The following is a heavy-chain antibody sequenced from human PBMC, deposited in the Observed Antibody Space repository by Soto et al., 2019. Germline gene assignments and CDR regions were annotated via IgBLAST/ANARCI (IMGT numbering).Heavy chain of an antibody. CDR1: GFMFSAYA. V-gene: IGHV3-30-3*01. D-gene: IGHD6-19*01. CDR2: MSYDGTNT. CDR3: ARDPSPYTSGWYGIDF. Sequence: GGSLRLSCTASGFMFSAYAMLWVRQAPGKGLEWVAAMSYDGTNTYYADSVKGRFTISRDNSKNTPFLQMSSLTADDSAVYYCARDPSPYTSGWYGIDFWGLGTLVTVSS. J-gene: IGHJ4*01.